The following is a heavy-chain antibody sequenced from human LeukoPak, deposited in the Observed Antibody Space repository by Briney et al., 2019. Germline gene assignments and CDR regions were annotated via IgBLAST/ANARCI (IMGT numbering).Heavy chain of an antibody. CDR3: ARGGGSPRN. Sequence: SETLSLTCTVSGGSINNHYWSWIRQPPGMGLEWVGYIYLTGTTNYNPSLKSRVTISLDKSKNQFSLKPSSVTATDTAIYYCARGGGSPRNWGQGTLVTVSS. V-gene: IGHV4-59*11. J-gene: IGHJ4*02. CDR1: GGSINNHY. D-gene: IGHD3-10*01. CDR2: IYLTGTT.